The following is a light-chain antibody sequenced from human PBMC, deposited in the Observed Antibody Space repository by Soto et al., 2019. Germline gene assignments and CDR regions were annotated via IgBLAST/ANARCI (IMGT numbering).Light chain of an antibody. CDR1: QSISSY. CDR2: AAS. V-gene: IGKV1-39*01. Sequence: DIQMTQSPSSLSASVGDRVTITCRASQSISSYLNWYQQKPGKAPKLLIYAASSLQSGVPSRFSGSGSGTDFTLPIISLQPEDFATYYCQQSYSTPVYTFGQGTKLEIK. J-gene: IGKJ2*01. CDR3: QQSYSTPVYT.